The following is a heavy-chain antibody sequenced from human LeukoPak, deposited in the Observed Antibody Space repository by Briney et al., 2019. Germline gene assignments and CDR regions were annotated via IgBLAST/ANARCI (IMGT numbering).Heavy chain of an antibody. CDR3: TTAEDGL. Sequence: GGSLRLSCAASGFTFSNAWMTWVRQAPGQGLDWVGRIKARTDGGTTQYAEPVKGRFTSQEMIQKNTLYLQMNSLITEDTGVYYCTTAEDGLWGQGTMVTVSS. CDR1: GFTFSNAW. D-gene: IGHD6-25*01. CDR2: IKARTDGGTT. J-gene: IGHJ3*01. V-gene: IGHV3-15*01.